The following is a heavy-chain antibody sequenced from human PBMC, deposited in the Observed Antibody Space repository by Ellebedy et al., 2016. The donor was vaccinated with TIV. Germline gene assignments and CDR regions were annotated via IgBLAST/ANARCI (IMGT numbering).Heavy chain of an antibody. V-gene: IGHV1-3*01. D-gene: IGHD3-22*01. CDR2: INAGNGNT. J-gene: IGHJ4*02. CDR1: GYTFTSYA. CDR3: ATYYDSSGYYHGLWY. Sequence: ASVKVSCXASGYTFTSYAMHWVRQAPGQRLEWMGWINAGNGNTKYSQKFQGRVTITRDTSASTAYMELSSLRSEDTAVYYCATYYDSSGYYHGLWYWGQGTLVTVSS.